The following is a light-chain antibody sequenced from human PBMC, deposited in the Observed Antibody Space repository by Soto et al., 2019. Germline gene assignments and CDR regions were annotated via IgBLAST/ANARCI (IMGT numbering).Light chain of an antibody. CDR1: QSVSSSY. V-gene: IGKV3-20*01. J-gene: IGKJ1*01. CDR3: QQYGNSRGT. Sequence: IVLTQSPGTLSLSPGERATLSCRASQSVSSSYLAWSQQKPGQAPRLLIYNASSRETGIPERFSGSGAGTECTRTISRLEPEDFEVYYCQQYGNSRGTFGQGTKVDIK. CDR2: NAS.